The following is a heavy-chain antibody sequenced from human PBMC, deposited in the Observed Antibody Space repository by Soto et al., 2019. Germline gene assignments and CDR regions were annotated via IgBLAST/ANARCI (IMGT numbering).Heavy chain of an antibody. CDR2: IYYSGST. Sequence: QVQLQESGPGLVKPSETLSLTCTVSGGSISSYYWSWIRQPPGKGLEWIGYIYYSGSTNYNPSLKSRVTISVDTSKNQFSLKLSSVTAADTAVYYYARDVLHLGELSFGFWFDPWGQGTLVTVSS. J-gene: IGHJ5*02. D-gene: IGHD3-16*02. CDR3: ARDVLHLGELSFGFWFDP. V-gene: IGHV4-59*01. CDR1: GGSISSYY.